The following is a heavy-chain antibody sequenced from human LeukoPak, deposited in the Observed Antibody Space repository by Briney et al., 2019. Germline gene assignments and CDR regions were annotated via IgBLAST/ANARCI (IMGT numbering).Heavy chain of an antibody. CDR1: GYTFTGYY. D-gene: IGHD2-2*01. CDR2: INPNSGGT. Sequence: ASVKVSCKASGYTFTGYYMHWVRQAPGQGLEWMGRINPNSGGTNYAQKFQGRVTMTRDTSISTAYMELSRLRSDDTAVYYCAKGHTSLYCSSTSCYDYYYYYMDVWGKGTTVTVSS. J-gene: IGHJ6*03. V-gene: IGHV1-2*06. CDR3: AKGHTSLYCSSTSCYDYYYYYMDV.